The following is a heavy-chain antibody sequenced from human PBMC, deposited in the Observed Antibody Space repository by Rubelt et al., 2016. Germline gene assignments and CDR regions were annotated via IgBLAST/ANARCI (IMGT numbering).Heavy chain of an antibody. J-gene: IGHJ6*02. D-gene: IGHD2-2*01. CDR3: AKDVGYCSSTSCLAYYYYYGMDV. CDR2: ISGSGGRT. CDR1: GFTFSSYA. V-gene: IGHV3-23*04. Sequence: EVQLVESGGGLVQPGGSLRLSCAASGFTFSSYAMSWVRQAPGKGLEWVSAISGSGGRTYYADSVKGRFTISRDNSKNTLYLQMNSLRAEDTAVYYCAKDVGYCSSTSCLAYYYYYGMDVWGQGTTVTVSS.